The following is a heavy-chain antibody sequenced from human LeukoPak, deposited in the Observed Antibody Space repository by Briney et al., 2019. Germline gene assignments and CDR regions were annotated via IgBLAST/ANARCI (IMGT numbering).Heavy chain of an antibody. CDR3: AKGAVRSMNAFDI. V-gene: IGHV3-30*18. D-gene: IGHD3-3*01. CDR1: GFTFSRYG. CDR2: ISFDGSNK. J-gene: IGHJ3*02. Sequence: PGGSLRLSCAASGFTFSRYGMHWVRQAPGKGLEWVAVISFDGSNKYSTDSVKGRFTISRDNSKNTLYLQMNSLRAEDTAVYYCAKGAVRSMNAFDIWGQGTMVTVSS.